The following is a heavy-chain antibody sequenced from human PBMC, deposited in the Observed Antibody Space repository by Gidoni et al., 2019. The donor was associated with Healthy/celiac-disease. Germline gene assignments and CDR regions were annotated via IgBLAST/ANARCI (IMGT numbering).Heavy chain of an antibody. CDR3: ARDVLMVYAVLDI. CDR1: GFTCRSYS. Sequence: EVQLVESGGGLVKPGGSLRLSCAASGFTCRSYSMNCVRQAPGKGLEWVASISSSSSYIYYADSVKGRFTISRDNAKNSLYLQMNSLRAEDTAVYYCARDVLMVYAVLDIWGQGTMVTVSS. J-gene: IGHJ3*02. CDR2: ISSSSSYI. V-gene: IGHV3-21*01. D-gene: IGHD2-8*01.